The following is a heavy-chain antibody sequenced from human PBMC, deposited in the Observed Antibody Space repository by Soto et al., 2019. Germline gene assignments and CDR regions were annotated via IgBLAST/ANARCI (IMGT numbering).Heavy chain of an antibody. V-gene: IGHV3-30*18. J-gene: IGHJ4*02. CDR1: GFTFSSYG. D-gene: IGHD1-26*01. CDR2: ISYDGSNK. Sequence: GGSLRLSCAASGFTFSSYGIHWVRQAPGKGLEWVAVISYDGSNKYYADSVKGRFTISRDNSKNTLYLQMNSLRAEDTAVYYCAKYSGSYLLDYWGQGTLVTVSS. CDR3: AKYSGSYLLDY.